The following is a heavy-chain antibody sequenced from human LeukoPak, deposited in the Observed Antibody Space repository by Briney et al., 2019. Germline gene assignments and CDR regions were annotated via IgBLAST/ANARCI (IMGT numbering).Heavy chain of an antibody. CDR2: INPSGGGT. Sequence: ASVKVSCKASGYTFTSYYMHWVRQAPGQGLEWMGIINPSGGGTSYAQKFQGRVTMTRDMSTSTVYMELSSLRAEDTAVYYCARVVTTVTTDYMDVWGKGTTVSVSS. V-gene: IGHV1-46*01. J-gene: IGHJ6*03. D-gene: IGHD4-11*01. CDR1: GYTFTSYY. CDR3: ARVVTTVTTDYMDV.